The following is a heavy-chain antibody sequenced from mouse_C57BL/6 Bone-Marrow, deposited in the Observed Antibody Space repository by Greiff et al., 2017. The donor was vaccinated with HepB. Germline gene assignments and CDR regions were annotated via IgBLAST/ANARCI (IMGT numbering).Heavy chain of an antibody. V-gene: IGHV1-81*01. CDR1: GYTFTSYG. Sequence: QVQLKQSGAELARPGASVKLSCKASGYTFTSYGISWVKQRTGQGLEWIGEIYPRSGNTYYNEKFKGKATLTADKSSSTAYMELRSLTSEDSAVYFCARSGDYGAFAYWGQGTLVTVSA. CDR2: IYPRSGNT. J-gene: IGHJ3*01. D-gene: IGHD2-4*01. CDR3: ARSGDYGAFAY.